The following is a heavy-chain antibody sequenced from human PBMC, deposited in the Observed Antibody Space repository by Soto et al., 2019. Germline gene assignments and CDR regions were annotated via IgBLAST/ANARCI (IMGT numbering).Heavy chain of an antibody. CDR1: GGTFRSYV. V-gene: IGHV1-69*13. CDR3: ARGSGSYYCAFYFDY. Sequence: SVKVSCKTSGGTFRSYVINWVRQAPGQGPEWMGGIIGIFGTSNYAQKFQDRVTITADESTSTAYMELRSLTSEDTAVYYCARGSGSYYCAFYFDYWGQGTPVTVTS. D-gene: IGHD3-10*01. CDR2: IIGIFGTS. J-gene: IGHJ4*02.